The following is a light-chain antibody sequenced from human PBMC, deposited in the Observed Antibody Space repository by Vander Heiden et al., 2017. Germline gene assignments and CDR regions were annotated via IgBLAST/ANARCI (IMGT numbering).Light chain of an antibody. CDR1: SSNLGADYG. J-gene: IGLJ2*01. CDR3: QSYDSSLSGSV. CDR2: GNF. V-gene: IGLV1-40*01. Sequence: QSVLPQPPSVSGAPGQRVTISCTGSSSNLGADYGVHWYQQLPGTAPNLLIYGNFNRPSGVPDRFSGSKSGSSASLAITGLQAEDEADYYCQSYDSSLSGSVFGGGTKLTVL.